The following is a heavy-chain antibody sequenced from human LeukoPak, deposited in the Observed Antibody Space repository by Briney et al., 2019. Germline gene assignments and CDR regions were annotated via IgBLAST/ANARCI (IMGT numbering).Heavy chain of an antibody. CDR3: ARDNLVRYCSGGSCGGYYYYGMDV. D-gene: IGHD2-15*01. J-gene: IGHJ6*02. Sequence: SETLSLTCAVYGGSFSGYYWSWIRQPPGKGLEWIGEINHSGSTNYNPSLKSRVTISVDTSKNQFSLKLSSVTAADTAVYYCARDNLVRYCSGGSCGGYYYYGMDVWGQGTTVTVSS. CDR1: GGSFSGYY. CDR2: INHSGST. V-gene: IGHV4-34*01.